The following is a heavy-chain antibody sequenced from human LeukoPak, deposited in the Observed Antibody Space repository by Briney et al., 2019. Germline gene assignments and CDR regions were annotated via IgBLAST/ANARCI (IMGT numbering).Heavy chain of an antibody. J-gene: IGHJ1*01. CDR3: ARDGYDSSGPAGYFQH. V-gene: IGHV3-7*01. D-gene: IGHD3-22*01. CDR1: GFTFSSYW. CDR2: IKQDGSEK. Sequence: PGGSLRLSCAASGFTFSSYWMSWVRQAPGKGLEWVANIKQDGSEKYYVDSVKGRFTISRDNAKNSLYLQMNSLRAEDTAVYCCARDGYDSSGPAGYFQHWGQGTLVTVSS.